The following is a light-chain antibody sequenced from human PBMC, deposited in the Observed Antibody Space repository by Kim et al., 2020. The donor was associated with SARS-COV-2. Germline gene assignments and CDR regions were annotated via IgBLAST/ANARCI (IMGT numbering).Light chain of an antibody. Sequence: QSALTQPASVSGSPGQSITISCTGTSSDVGCYNYVSWYQQHPGKAPKLMIYDVSKRPSGVSNRFSGSKSGNTASLTISGLQAEDEADYYCSSYTSSSTYWVFGGGTQLTVL. CDR2: DVS. CDR3: SSYTSSSTYWV. J-gene: IGLJ3*02. V-gene: IGLV2-14*01. CDR1: SSDVGCYNY.